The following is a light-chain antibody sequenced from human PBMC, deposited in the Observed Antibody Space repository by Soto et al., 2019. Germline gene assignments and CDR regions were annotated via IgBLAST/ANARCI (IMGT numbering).Light chain of an antibody. J-gene: IGLJ1*01. CDR3: CSYAGDYPFV. CDR1: SSDVGVYKY. CDR2: DVI. V-gene: IGLV2-11*01. Sequence: QSALIQPRSVSGSPGQSVTISCTGTSSDVGVYKYVSWYRQHPGKAPKLMIYDVITRPSGVPDRFSGSKSGNTASLTISGLQSEDEADYYFCSYAGDYPFVFGSGTKLTVL.